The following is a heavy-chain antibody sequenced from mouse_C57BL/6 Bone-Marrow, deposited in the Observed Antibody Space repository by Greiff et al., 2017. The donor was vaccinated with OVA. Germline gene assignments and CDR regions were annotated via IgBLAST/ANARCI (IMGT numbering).Heavy chain of an antibody. CDR3: ARHDARHWADY. V-gene: IGHV5-6*01. CDR2: ISSGGSYT. J-gene: IGHJ2*01. D-gene: IGHD4-1*01. CDR1: GFTFSSYG. Sequence: EVQVVESGGDLVKPGGSLKLSCAASGFTFSSYGMSWVRQTPDKRLEWVATISSGGSYTYYPDSVKGRFTISRDNAKNTLYLQMSSLKSEDTAMYYCARHDARHWADYWGQGTTLTVSS.